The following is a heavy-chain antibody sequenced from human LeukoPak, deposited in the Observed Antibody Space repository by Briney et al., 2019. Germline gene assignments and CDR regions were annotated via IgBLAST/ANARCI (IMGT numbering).Heavy chain of an antibody. Sequence: GGSLRLSCAASGFSFSSFGMSWVRQAPGEGLEWVPGISGSGGSTYYTDSVKGRFTISRDNSKNTLYLQMNSLRAEDTAVDYCAKVSWSPGTDVSGQGTTVTVSS. CDR1: GFSFSSFG. CDR2: ISGSGGST. J-gene: IGHJ6*02. D-gene: IGHD1-1*01. CDR3: AKVSWSPGTDV. V-gene: IGHV3-23*01.